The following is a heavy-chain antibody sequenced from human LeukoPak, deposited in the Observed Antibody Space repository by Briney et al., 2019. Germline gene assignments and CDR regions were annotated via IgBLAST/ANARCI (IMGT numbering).Heavy chain of an antibody. CDR3: AKASRGMATIPLFDY. CDR1: GFTFDDYA. D-gene: IGHD5-24*01. Sequence: PGRSLSLSCAASGFTFDDYAMHWVRQAPGKGLEWVSGISWNSGSIGYADSVKGRFTISRDNSKNTLYLQMNSLRAEDTAVYYCAKASRGMATIPLFDYWGQGTLVTVSS. V-gene: IGHV3-9*01. CDR2: ISWNSGSI. J-gene: IGHJ4*02.